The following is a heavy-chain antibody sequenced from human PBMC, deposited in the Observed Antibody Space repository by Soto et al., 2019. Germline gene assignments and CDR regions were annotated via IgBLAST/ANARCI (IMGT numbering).Heavy chain of an antibody. Sequence: GSVKVSCKASGYTFTGYYMHWVRQAPGQGLEWMGWINPNSGGTNYAQKFQGWVTMTRDTSISTAYMELSRLRSDDTAVYYCAREFSSSSDYYYYGMDVWGQGTTVTVSS. CDR1: GYTFTGYY. CDR2: INPNSGGT. J-gene: IGHJ6*02. V-gene: IGHV1-2*04. CDR3: AREFSSSSDYYYYGMDV. D-gene: IGHD6-6*01.